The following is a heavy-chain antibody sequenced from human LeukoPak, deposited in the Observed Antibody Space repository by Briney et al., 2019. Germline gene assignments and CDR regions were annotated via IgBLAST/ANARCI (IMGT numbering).Heavy chain of an antibody. Sequence: ASVKVSCXASGYTFTSYYMHWVRQAPGQGLEWMGIINPSGGSTSYAQKFQGRVTITTDESTSTAYMELSSLRSEDTAVYYCARGSTPERGSRRYYYDSSGYPFDYWGQGTLVTVSS. J-gene: IGHJ4*02. V-gene: IGHV1-46*01. CDR1: GYTFTSYY. CDR2: INPSGGST. CDR3: ARGSTPERGSRRYYYDSSGYPFDY. D-gene: IGHD3-22*01.